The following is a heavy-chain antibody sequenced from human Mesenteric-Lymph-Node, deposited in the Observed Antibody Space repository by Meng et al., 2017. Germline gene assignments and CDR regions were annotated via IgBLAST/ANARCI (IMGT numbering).Heavy chain of an antibody. CDR1: GFTFDDYA. V-gene: IGHV3-9*01. Sequence: SLKISCAASGFTFDDYAMHWVQQAPGKGLEWVSGISWNSGSIGYADSVKGRFTISRDNAKNSLYLQMNSLRAEDTAVYYCARGIAAATRNWGQGTLVTVSS. CDR3: ARGIAAATRN. J-gene: IGHJ4*02. D-gene: IGHD6-13*01. CDR2: ISWNSGSI.